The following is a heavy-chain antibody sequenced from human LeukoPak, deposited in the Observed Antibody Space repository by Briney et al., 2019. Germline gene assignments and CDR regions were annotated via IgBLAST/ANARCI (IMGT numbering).Heavy chain of an antibody. J-gene: IGHJ4*02. D-gene: IGHD1-26*01. CDR1: GFTFSRNG. CDR2: ISGSGGST. CDR3: ASDRGGSHPFDY. V-gene: IGHV3-23*01. Sequence: PGGSLRLSCAASGFTFSRNGMTWVRQAPGKGLEWVSAISGSGGSTYYADSVKGRFTISRDNSKNTLYLQMNSLRAEDTAVYYCASDRGGSHPFDYWGQGTLVTVSS.